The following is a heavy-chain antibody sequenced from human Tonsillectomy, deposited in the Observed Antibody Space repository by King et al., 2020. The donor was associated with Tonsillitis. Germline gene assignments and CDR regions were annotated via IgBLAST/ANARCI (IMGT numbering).Heavy chain of an antibody. CDR2: ISGSGGRT. CDR1: GFTFSSFA. J-gene: IGHJ2*01. Sequence: VQLVESGGGLVQPGGSLRLSCAASGFTFSSFAMSWVRQAPGKGLEWVSTISGSGGRTYYADSVKGRFTISRANSKNTLDLQMNSLGAADTAAYYCAKATGNYWYFDLWGRGTLVTVSS. V-gene: IGHV3-23*04. D-gene: IGHD1-14*01. CDR3: AKATGNYWYFDL.